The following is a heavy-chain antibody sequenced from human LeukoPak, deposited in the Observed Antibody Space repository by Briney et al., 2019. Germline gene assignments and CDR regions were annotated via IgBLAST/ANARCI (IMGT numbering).Heavy chain of an antibody. CDR2: ISTNGGST. CDR1: GFTFSRYA. V-gene: IGHV3-64*01. Sequence: PGGSLRLSCAASGFTFSRYALHWVRQAPGKGLEYVSSISTNGGSTYYANSVKGRFTISRDNSKNTLYLQMNSLRAEDTAVYYCAKGIRLQYYYYAMDVWGQGTTVTVSS. J-gene: IGHJ6*02. CDR3: AKGIRLQYYYYAMDV. D-gene: IGHD4-11*01.